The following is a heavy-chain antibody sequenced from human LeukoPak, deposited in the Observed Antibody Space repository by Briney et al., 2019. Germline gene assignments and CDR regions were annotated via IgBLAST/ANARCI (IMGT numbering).Heavy chain of an antibody. CDR2: ISRSSSYI. V-gene: IGHV3-21*01. CDR1: GFTFSSYS. Sequence: GGSLRLSCAASGFTFSSYSMNWVRQAPGKGLEWVSSISRSSSYIYYADSVKGRFTISRDNAKNSLYLQMNSLRAEDTAVYYCARDGKDAYYDFWSGPKYGMDVWGQGTTVTVSS. D-gene: IGHD3-3*01. CDR3: ARDGKDAYYDFWSGPKYGMDV. J-gene: IGHJ6*02.